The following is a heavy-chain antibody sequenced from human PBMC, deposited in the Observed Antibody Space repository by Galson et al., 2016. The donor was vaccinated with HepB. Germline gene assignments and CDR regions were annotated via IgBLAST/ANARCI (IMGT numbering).Heavy chain of an antibody. CDR2: IKHSGST. CDR3: ARDHPIRGDVLYGMDV. Sequence: LSLTCAVYSGSLSGYHWNWIRQSPGKGLEWIGEIKHSGSTYHNPSLKSRATISADTSKNQFSLRLSSVTATDTAVYYCARDHPIRGDVLYGMDVWGQGTTVIVSS. V-gene: IGHV4-34*09. CDR1: SGSLSGYH. J-gene: IGHJ6*02. D-gene: IGHD3-10*01.